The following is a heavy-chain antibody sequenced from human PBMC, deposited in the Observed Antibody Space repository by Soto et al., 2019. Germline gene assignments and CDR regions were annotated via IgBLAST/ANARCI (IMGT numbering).Heavy chain of an antibody. D-gene: IGHD3-3*01. CDR2: INTNTGNP. CDR3: ARELFTIPRGGGYYYYYGMDV. J-gene: IGHJ6*02. CDR1: GYTFTSYA. V-gene: IGHV7-4-1*01. Sequence: ASVKVSCKXSGYTFTSYAMNWVRQAPGQGLEWMGWINTNTGNPTYAQGFTGRFVFSLDTSVSTAYLQICSLKAEDTAVYYCARELFTIPRGGGYYYYYGMDVWGQGTTVTVSS.